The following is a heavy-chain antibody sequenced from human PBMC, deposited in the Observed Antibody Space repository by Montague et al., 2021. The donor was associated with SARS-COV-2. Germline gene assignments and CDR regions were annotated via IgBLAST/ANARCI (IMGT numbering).Heavy chain of an antibody. CDR3: ARLEWSWWCFDY. D-gene: IGHD2-8*02. J-gene: IGHJ4*02. Sequence: SETLSLTCAVYSGSLSGYYWGWIRQAPGKGLEWIGEINNSGDTYYNPSLTSRVTISMDTSESQFSLKMNSVTAADTAVYYCARLEWSWWCFDYWGQGTLVTVSS. V-gene: IGHV4-34*01. CDR2: INNSGDT. CDR1: SGSLSGYY.